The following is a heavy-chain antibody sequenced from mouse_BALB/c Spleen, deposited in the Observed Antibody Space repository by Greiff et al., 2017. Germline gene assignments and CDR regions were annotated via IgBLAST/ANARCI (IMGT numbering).Heavy chain of an antibody. D-gene: IGHD1-1*01. CDR3: ARYRYDGSSYDWYFDV. Sequence: EVKVVESGGGLVQPGGSRKLSCAASGFTFSSFGMHWVRQAPEKGLEWVAYISSGSSTIYYADTVKGRFTISRDNPKNTLFLQMTSLRSEDTAMYYCARYRYDGSSYDWYFDVWGAGTTVTVSS. J-gene: IGHJ1*01. V-gene: IGHV5-17*02. CDR1: GFTFSSFG. CDR2: ISSGSSTI.